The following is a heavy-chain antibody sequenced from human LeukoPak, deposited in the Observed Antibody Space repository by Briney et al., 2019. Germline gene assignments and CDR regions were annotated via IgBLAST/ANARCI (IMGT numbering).Heavy chain of an antibody. V-gene: IGHV3-30*18. J-gene: IGHJ4*02. CDR3: AKDLYY. CDR2: ISYDGSNK. CDR1: GFTFSSYG. Sequence: GGSLRLSCAASGFTFSSYGMHWVRQAPGKGLEGVAVISYDGSNKYYADSVKGRFTISRDNSKNTLYLQMNSLRAEDTAVYYCAKDLYYWGQGTLVTVSS.